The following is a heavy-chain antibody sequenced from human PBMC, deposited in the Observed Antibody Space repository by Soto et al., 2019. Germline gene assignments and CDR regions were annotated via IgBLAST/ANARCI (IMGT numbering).Heavy chain of an antibody. CDR1: CFIFSNFE. D-gene: IGHD3-9*01. CDR2: INTAGSTK. CDR3: ARAECSSPDCLTAYYSYGLDV. J-gene: IGHJ6*02. V-gene: IGHV3-48*03. Sequence: RLSCAASCFIFSNFEMHWVRQAPGKGLEWVSYINTAGSTKYYAESVKGRFTISRDNARNSLFLQMNSLRAEDTAVYYCARAECSSPDCLTAYYSYGLDVWGQGSTVTVSS.